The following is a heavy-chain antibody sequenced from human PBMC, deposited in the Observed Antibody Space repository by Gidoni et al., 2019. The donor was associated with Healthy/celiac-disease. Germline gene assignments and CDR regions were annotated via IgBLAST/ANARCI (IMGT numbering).Heavy chain of an antibody. Sequence: QVQLVESGGGVVQPGRSLRLSCAASGFTFSSYGMHWVRQAPGKGLEWVAVIWYDGSNKYYADSVKGRFTISRDNSKNTLYLQMNSLRAEDTAVYYCAREHPKHEGLLGYWGQGTLVTVSS. J-gene: IGHJ4*02. CDR2: IWYDGSNK. D-gene: IGHD2-21*01. CDR3: AREHPKHEGLLGY. V-gene: IGHV3-33*01. CDR1: GFTFSSYG.